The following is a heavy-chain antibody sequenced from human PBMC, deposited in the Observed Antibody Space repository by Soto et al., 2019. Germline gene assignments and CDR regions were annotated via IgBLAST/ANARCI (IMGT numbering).Heavy chain of an antibody. J-gene: IGHJ6*02. CDR2: ISSYNVDT. Sequence: QAQLVQSGPEVKKPGASVKVSCTASGYRFNTYGISWVRQAPGQGLEWMGRISSYNVDTNYAQKFEDRLTMTTDTSTNTAYMELKSLRSDDSAVYFCARGHGEIIGAMDVWCQGTSVTVSS. V-gene: IGHV1-18*01. CDR1: GYRFNTYG. D-gene: IGHD3-3*01. CDR3: ARGHGEIIGAMDV.